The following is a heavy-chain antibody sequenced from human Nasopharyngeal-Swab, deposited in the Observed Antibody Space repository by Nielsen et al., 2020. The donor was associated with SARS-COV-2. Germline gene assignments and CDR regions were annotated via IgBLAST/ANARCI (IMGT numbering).Heavy chain of an antibody. Sequence: RQAPGKGPEWIAEINHSGGTNYNPSLKSRVTLSAGTSMNQVSLEVRSVTAADTAVYYCARGLSGIVPAPILGLGPYYYYYYMDVWGKGTTVTVSS. CDR2: INHSGGT. D-gene: IGHD2-2*01. V-gene: IGHV4-34*01. CDR3: ARGLSGIVPAPILGLGPYYYYYYMDV. J-gene: IGHJ6*03.